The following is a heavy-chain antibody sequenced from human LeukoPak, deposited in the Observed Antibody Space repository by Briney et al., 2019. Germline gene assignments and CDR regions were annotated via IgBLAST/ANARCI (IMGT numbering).Heavy chain of an antibody. CDR3: AKDLSTVFDALNI. D-gene: IGHD4-17*01. CDR1: GFTFDDYA. Sequence: GGSLRLSCAASGFTFDDYAMHWVRQAPGKGLEWASLISGDGATTYYAASVKGRFTISRDNKKNFLYLQMNNLGTEDTALFYCAKDLSTVFDALNIWGQGTLVTVSS. J-gene: IGHJ3*02. CDR2: ISGDGATT. V-gene: IGHV3-43*02.